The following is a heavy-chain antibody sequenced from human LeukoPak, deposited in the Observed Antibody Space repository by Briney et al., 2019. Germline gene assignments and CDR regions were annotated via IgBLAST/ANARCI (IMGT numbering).Heavy chain of an antibody. V-gene: IGHV1-2*02. Sequence: GASVKVSCTASGYTFTGYYMHWVRQAPGQGLEWMGWISPNSGGTNYAQKFQGRVTMTRDTSISTAYMELSRLRSDDTAVYYCAGVYGDYGLGYWGQGTLVTVSS. CDR1: GYTFTGYY. CDR2: ISPNSGGT. CDR3: AGVYGDYGLGY. D-gene: IGHD4-17*01. J-gene: IGHJ4*02.